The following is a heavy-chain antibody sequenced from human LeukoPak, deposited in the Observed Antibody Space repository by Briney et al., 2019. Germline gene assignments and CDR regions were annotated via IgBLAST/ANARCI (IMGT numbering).Heavy chain of an antibody. Sequence: SETLSLTCTVSGGSISSSSYYWDWIRQPPGKGLEWIGSIYYSGSTYYNPSLKSRVTISIDTSKNQFSLKLSSVAAADTAVYYCATFRIAAAGPGNYFDYWGQGTLVTVSS. CDR1: GGSISSSSYY. V-gene: IGHV4-39*07. J-gene: IGHJ4*02. CDR2: IYYSGST. CDR3: ATFRIAAAGPGNYFDY. D-gene: IGHD6-13*01.